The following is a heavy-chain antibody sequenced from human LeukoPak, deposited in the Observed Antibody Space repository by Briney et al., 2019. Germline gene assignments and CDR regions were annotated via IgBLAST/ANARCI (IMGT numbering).Heavy chain of an antibody. CDR2: LYYSGST. CDR3: ARVRGTFETD. Sequence: SETLSLTCTVSGASISTYYWSWIRQPPGKGLEWIGYLYYSGSTTYSPSLKSRVTMTVDTSKSQFSLKLNSVTAADTAIYYCARVRGTFETDWGQGTLVTVSS. D-gene: IGHD2/OR15-2a*01. CDR1: GASISTYY. J-gene: IGHJ1*01. V-gene: IGHV4-59*01.